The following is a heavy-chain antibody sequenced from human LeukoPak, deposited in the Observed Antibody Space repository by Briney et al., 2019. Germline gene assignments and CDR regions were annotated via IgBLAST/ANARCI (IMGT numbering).Heavy chain of an antibody. CDR1: GFTVSSNY. CDR2: IYSGGST. CDR3: ARVPEYSSGWGYYFDY. Sequence: GGSLRLSCAASGFTVSSNYMSWVRQAPGKGLEWVSVIYSGGSTYYADSVKGRFTISRDNSKNTLYLQMNSLRAEDTAVYYCARVPEYSSGWGYYFDYWGQGTLVTVSS. J-gene: IGHJ4*02. V-gene: IGHV3-53*01. D-gene: IGHD6-19*01.